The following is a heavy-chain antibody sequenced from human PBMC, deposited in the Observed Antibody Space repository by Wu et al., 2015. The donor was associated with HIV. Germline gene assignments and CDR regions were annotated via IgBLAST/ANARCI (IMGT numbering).Heavy chain of an antibody. J-gene: IGHJ3*02. Sequence: QVQLVQSGAEVKKPGASVKVPCEASAYRFIAEFIHWVRQAPGQGLEWMGRINCNSGDTAYAQKFQGRVTMSRDTSTSTVNMHLGTLTSKDTAVYYCNRGMQRWVNDAFDIWGQGTMVTVSS. CDR3: NRGMQRWVNDAFDI. D-gene: IGHD3-16*01. CDR1: AYRFIAEF. CDR2: INCNSGDT. V-gene: IGHV1-2*02.